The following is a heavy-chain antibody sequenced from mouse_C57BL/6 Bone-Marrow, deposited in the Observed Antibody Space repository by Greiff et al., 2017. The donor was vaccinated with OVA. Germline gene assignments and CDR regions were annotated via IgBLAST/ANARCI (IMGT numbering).Heavy chain of an antibody. CDR1: GFTFSDYG. Sequence: EVQGVESGGGLVQPGGSLKLSCAASGFTFSDYGMAWVRQAPRKGPEWVAFISNLAYSIYYADTVTGRFTISRENAKNTLYLSMSSLRSEDTAMYYCARHELSGFAYWGQGTLVTVSA. V-gene: IGHV5-15*01. J-gene: IGHJ3*01. D-gene: IGHD1-3*01. CDR3: ARHELSGFAY. CDR2: ISNLAYSI.